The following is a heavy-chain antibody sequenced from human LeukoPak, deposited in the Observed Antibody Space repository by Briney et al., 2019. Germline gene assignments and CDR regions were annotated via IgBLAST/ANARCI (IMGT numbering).Heavy chain of an antibody. D-gene: IGHD3-22*01. CDR3: ARDHYDSSGYYSRRGAFDI. Sequence: PGGSLRLSCAASGFTFSDYYMSWIRQAPGKGLEWVSYISSSGSTIYYADSVKGRFTISRDNAKNSLYLQMNSLRAEDTAVYYCARDHYDSSGYYSRRGAFDIWGQGTMVTVSS. J-gene: IGHJ3*02. V-gene: IGHV3-11*04. CDR2: ISSSGSTI. CDR1: GFTFSDYY.